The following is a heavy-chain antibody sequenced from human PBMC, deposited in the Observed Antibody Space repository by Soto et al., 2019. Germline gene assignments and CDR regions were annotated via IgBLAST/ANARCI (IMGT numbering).Heavy chain of an antibody. Sequence: EVQLLESGGGLVQPGGSLRLSCAGYGFTFSNYAMSWVRQAPGKVLEWVSAISGSSGSGGSTYYADSVKGRFTTSRDNSKNTLYLQMSSLRAEDTAVYYCAKGEVAAMVSTDYWGQGTLVTVSS. CDR3: AKGEVAAMVSTDY. D-gene: IGHD5-18*01. CDR2: ISGSSGSGGST. CDR1: GFTFSNYA. V-gene: IGHV3-23*01. J-gene: IGHJ4*02.